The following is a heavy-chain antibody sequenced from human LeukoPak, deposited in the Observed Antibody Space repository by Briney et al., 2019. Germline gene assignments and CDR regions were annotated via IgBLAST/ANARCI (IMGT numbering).Heavy chain of an antibody. CDR3: AKDMARERKYYYYYYGMDV. CDR1: GFTFDDYT. CDR2: ISWDGGST. Sequence: GGSLRLSCAASGFTFDDYTMHWVRQAPGKGLEWVSLISWDGGSTYYADSVKGRFTISRDNSKNSLYLQMNSLRTEDTALYYCAKDMARERKYYYYYYGMDVWGQGTTVTVSS. J-gene: IGHJ6*02. V-gene: IGHV3-43*01. D-gene: IGHD1-1*01.